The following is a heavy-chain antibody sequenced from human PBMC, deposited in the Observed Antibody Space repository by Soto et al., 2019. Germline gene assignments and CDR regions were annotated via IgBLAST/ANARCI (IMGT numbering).Heavy chain of an antibody. CDR1: GGSLSDYY. J-gene: IGHJ6*02. V-gene: IGHV4-34*01. Sequence: QVQLQQWGAGLLKPSETLSLTCAVSGGSLSDYYWPWIRQSPGKGLEWIGEIHPSGSTYYNPSLRSRVTISVDMSKNQFSLKLTSLTAADTAIYYCARGRDEYKLGNVWGHGTTVTVSS. CDR2: IHPSGST. D-gene: IGHD1-1*01. CDR3: ARGRDEYKLGNV.